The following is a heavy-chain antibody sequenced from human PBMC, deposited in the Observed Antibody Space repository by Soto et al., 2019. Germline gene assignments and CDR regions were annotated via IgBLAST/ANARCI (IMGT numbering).Heavy chain of an antibody. CDR2: IYYSGYT. J-gene: IGHJ6*02. CDR1: GGSISSSSYY. CDR3: ARYCSGGTCYPTYYGLDV. D-gene: IGHD2-15*01. V-gene: IGHV4-39*01. Sequence: PSETLSLTCTVSGGSISSSSYYWGWIRQPPGKGLEWIGSIYYSGYTYYNPSLKSRVTISVDTSKNQFSLKLSSVTAADTAVYYCARYCSGGTCYPTYYGLDVWGQGTTVTAP.